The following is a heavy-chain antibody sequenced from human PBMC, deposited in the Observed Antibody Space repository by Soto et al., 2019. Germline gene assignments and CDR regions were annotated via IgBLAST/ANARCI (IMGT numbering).Heavy chain of an antibody. D-gene: IGHD2-21*02. CDR1: GGSISSGGYY. CDR2: IYYSGST. Sequence: QVQLQESGPGLVKPSQTLSLTCPVSGGSISSGGYYWSWIRQPPGKGLEWIGYIYYSGSTYYNPSLKSRVTISVDTSKNQFSLKLSSVTAADTAVYYCARDMAGRGDVFDYWGQGTLVTVSS. CDR3: ARDMAGRGDVFDY. V-gene: IGHV4-31*03. J-gene: IGHJ4*02.